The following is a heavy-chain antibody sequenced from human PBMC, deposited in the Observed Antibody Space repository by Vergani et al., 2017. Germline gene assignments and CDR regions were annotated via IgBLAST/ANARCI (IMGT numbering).Heavy chain of an antibody. J-gene: IGHJ6*02. V-gene: IGHV4-61*02. CDR1: GYSISSGSYY. CDR2: FYTGGGT. CDR3: ARDPLYSTTWPFLLLDVGV. D-gene: IGHD6-13*01. Sequence: QVQLQESGPGLVRPSQTLSLTCTVSGYSISSGSYYWSWFRQPAGKGLEWIGRFYTGGGTSYNPSLKSRVTISVDTSKNQFSLQLSSVTAADTAVYYCARDPLYSTTWPFLLLDVGVWGQGTTVTVSS.